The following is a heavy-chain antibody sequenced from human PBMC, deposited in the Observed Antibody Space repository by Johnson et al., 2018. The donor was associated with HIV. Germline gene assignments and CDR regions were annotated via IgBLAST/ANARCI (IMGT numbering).Heavy chain of an antibody. D-gene: IGHD4-11*01. CDR2: IFSVGNT. Sequence: VQLVESGGGLVQPGGSLRLSCAASGFTVSSNYMIWVRRAPGKGLEWVSLIFSVGNTNYADSVKGRFTISRDNSKNTLYLQMNSLRAEDTAVYYCARETRDDAFDIWGQGTMVIVSS. J-gene: IGHJ3*02. CDR3: ARETRDDAFDI. CDR1: GFTVSSNY. V-gene: IGHV3-53*01.